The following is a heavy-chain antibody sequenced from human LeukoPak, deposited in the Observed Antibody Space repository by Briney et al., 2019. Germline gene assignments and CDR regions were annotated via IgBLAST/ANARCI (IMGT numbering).Heavy chain of an antibody. CDR3: ARVTKYDNSRDNSYMDV. V-gene: IGHV4-39*06. D-gene: IGHD4-17*01. J-gene: IGHJ6*03. CDR2: IHYSGTV. Sequence: SETLSLTCTVSDGSISGTPYFWGWFRQPPGEGPEWIGNIHYSGTVYYNPSLRSRATISVDTSKNQFPLRLSSMTAADTAVYSCARVTKYDNSRDNSYMDVWGKGTTVTVSS. CDR1: DGSISGTPYF.